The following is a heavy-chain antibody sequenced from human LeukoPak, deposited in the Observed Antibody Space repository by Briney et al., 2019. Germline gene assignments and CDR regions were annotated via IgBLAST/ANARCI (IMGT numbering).Heavy chain of an antibody. CDR3: AKSPAYYYDSSGYFHY. D-gene: IGHD3-22*01. V-gene: IGHV3-23*01. J-gene: IGHJ4*02. Sequence: LPGGSLRLSCAASAFTFSSYAMSWVRQAPGKGLERVSSISGSGGSSYYADSVKGRFTISRDNSKNTLYLQMNSLRAEDTALYYCAKSPAYYYDSSGYFHYWGQGTLVTVSS. CDR1: AFTFSSYA. CDR2: ISGSGGSS.